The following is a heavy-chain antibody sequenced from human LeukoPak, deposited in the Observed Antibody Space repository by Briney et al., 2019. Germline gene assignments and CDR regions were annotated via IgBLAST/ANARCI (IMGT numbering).Heavy chain of an antibody. V-gene: IGHV4-34*01. D-gene: IGHD2-15*01. J-gene: IGHJ5*02. CDR3: ARHLVGENWFDP. Sequence: SETLSLTCAVYGGSFSGYYWSWIRQPPGKGLEWIGEINHSGSTNYNASLKSRVTISVDTSKNQFFLELNSVTGADTAVYYCARHLVGENWFDPWGQGTLVTVSS. CDR2: INHSGST. CDR1: GGSFSGYY.